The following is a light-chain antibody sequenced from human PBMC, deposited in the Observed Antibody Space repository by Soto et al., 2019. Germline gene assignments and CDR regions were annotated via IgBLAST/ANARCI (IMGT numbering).Light chain of an antibody. J-gene: IGKJ1*01. CDR3: KKSGSTLGSK. Sequence: DIQLTQSPSSLSASVGDRITITCRASQSISTYLNWYQQKPGEAPTLLVYDSSNLQSGVTSRFSRSGSGKDLTIKISSLQPEDFATYYCKKSGSTLGSKFGQGTKL. CDR2: DSS. CDR1: QSISTY. V-gene: IGKV1-39*01.